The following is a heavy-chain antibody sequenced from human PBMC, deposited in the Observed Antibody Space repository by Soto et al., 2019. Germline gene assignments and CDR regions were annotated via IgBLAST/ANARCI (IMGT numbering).Heavy chain of an antibody. CDR3: ATDGITMVRGVIIGLTGGMDV. Sequence: ASVKVSCKVSGYTLTELSMHWLRQSPGKGLEWMGGFDPEDGETIYAQKFQGRVTMTEDTSTDTAYMELSSLRSEDTAVYYCATDGITMVRGVIIGLTGGMDVWGQGTTVTVS. D-gene: IGHD3-10*01. V-gene: IGHV1-24*01. CDR1: GYTLTELS. J-gene: IGHJ6*02. CDR2: FDPEDGET.